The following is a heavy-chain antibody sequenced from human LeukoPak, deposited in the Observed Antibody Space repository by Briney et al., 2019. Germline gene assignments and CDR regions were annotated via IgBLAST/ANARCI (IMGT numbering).Heavy chain of an antibody. CDR3: ARGVGYCSGGSCYGGDEYYYYYYGMDV. J-gene: IGHJ6*02. CDR1: GGSISTYY. V-gene: IGHV4-59*01. D-gene: IGHD2-15*01. CDR2: IYYSGST. Sequence: PSETLSLTCTVSGGSISTYYWSWIRQPPGKGLEWIGYIYYSGSTNYNPSLKSRVTISVDTSKNQFSLKLSSVTAADTAVYYCARGVGYCSGGSCYGGDEYYYYYYGMDVWGQGTTVTVSS.